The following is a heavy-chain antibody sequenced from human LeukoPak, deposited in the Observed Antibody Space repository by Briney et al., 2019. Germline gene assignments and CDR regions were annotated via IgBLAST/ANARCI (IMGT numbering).Heavy chain of an antibody. CDR3: ARDGYLWFGDY. CDR2: ISGSGGGT. J-gene: IGHJ4*02. V-gene: IGHV3-23*01. CDR1: EFTFSSYA. Sequence: PGGSLRLSCAGSEFTFSSYAISWVRQAPGKGLEWVSAISGSGGGTYYADSVKGRFTISRDNAKNSLYLQMNSLRAEDTAVYYCARDGYLWFGDYWGQGTLVTVSS. D-gene: IGHD3-10*01.